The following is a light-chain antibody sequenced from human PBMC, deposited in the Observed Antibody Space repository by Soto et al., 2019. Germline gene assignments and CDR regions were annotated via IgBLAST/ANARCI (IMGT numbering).Light chain of an antibody. J-gene: IGLJ1*01. CDR1: SSDVGGYNF. CDR2: DVN. V-gene: IGLV2-11*01. CDR3: CSYAGTYTHYV. Sequence: QSALTQPRSVSGSPGQSVTISCTGTSSDVGGYNFVSWYQQHPGKAPKLMIYDVNKRPSGVPGRFSGSKSGNTASLTISGLQAEDEADYYCCSYAGTYTHYVSGTGAKVTV.